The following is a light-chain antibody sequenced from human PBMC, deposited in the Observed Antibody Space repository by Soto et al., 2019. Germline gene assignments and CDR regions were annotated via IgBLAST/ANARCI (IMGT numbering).Light chain of an antibody. CDR3: GTWDTSLSSGV. J-gene: IGLJ2*01. V-gene: IGLV1-51*01. CDR1: SSNIGNNY. Sequence: QSVLRQPPSVSAAPGQKVTISCSGSSSNIGNNYVSWYQQFPGTAPKRLIYDNNKRPSGIPDRFSGSKSGTSATLGITGLQTGDEADYYCGTWDTSLSSGVFGGGTKLTVL. CDR2: DNN.